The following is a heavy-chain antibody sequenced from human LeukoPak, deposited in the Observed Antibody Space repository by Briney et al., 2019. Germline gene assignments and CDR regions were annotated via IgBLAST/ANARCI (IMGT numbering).Heavy chain of an antibody. CDR3: ARDRIVGPTDAFDI. CDR2: MNPNSGNT. Sequence: APVTVSCKASGYTFTSYDINWVRQATGQGLEWMGWMNPNSGNTGYAQKFQGRVTMTRNTSISTAYMELSSLRSEDTAVYYCARDRIVGPTDAFDIWGQGTMVTVSS. D-gene: IGHD1-26*01. CDR1: GYTFTSYD. J-gene: IGHJ3*02. V-gene: IGHV1-8*01.